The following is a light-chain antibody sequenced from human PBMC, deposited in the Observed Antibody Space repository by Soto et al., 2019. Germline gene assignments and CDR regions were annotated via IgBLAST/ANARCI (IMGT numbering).Light chain of an antibody. CDR2: DAS. CDR1: QSVSSY. V-gene: IGKV3-11*01. Sequence: EIVLTQSPATLSLSPGERSTLSCMAIQSVSSYLAWYQQKPGQAPRLLIYDASNRATGVPARFRGSGSGTDCTLTISSLQPEDFATYYCLQDYNYPWTFGQGTKVDIK. J-gene: IGKJ1*01. CDR3: LQDYNYPWT.